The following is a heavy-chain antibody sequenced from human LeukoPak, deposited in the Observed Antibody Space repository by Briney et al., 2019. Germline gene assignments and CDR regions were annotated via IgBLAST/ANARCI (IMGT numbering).Heavy chain of an antibody. D-gene: IGHD6-13*01. CDR3: AKDPHSSSWWAINWFDP. CDR2: ISGSGGST. CDR1: GFTFSSYG. J-gene: IGHJ5*02. V-gene: IGHV3-23*01. Sequence: GGTLRLSCAASGFTFSSYGMSWVRQAPGKGLEWVSAISGSGGSTYYADSVKGRFTISRDNSKNTLYLQMNSLRAEDTAVYYCAKDPHSSSWWAINWFDPWGQGTLVTVSS.